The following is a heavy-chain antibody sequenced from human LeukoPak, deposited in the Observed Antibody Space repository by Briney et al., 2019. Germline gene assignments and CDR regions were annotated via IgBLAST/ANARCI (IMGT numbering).Heavy chain of an antibody. V-gene: IGHV3-11*04. CDR1: GFTVSSNY. Sequence: GGSLRLSCAASGFTVSSNYMSWVRQAPGRGLEWVSYISSSGSTIYYADSVKGRFTISRDNAKNSLYLQMNSLRAEDTAVYYCAELGITMIGGVWGKGTTVTISS. D-gene: IGHD3-10*02. CDR3: AELGITMIGGV. J-gene: IGHJ6*04. CDR2: ISSSGSTI.